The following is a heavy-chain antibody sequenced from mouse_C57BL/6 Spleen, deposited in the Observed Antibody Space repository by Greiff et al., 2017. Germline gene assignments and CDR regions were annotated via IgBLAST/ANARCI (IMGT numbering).Heavy chain of an antibody. V-gene: IGHV14-2*01. J-gene: IGHJ2*01. Sequence: EVQLQQSGAELVKPGASVKLSCTASGFNIKDYYMHWVKQRTEQGLEWIGRIDPEDGETKYAPKFQGKATITAAPSSNTAYLQLSSLPSEDTAVYYCARGELRLRGYFDYWGQGTTLTVSS. CDR3: ARGELRLRGYFDY. CDR1: GFNIKDYY. D-gene: IGHD3-2*02. CDR2: IDPEDGET.